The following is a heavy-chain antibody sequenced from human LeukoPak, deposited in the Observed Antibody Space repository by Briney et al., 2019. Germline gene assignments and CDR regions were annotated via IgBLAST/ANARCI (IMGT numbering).Heavy chain of an antibody. J-gene: IGHJ3*01. V-gene: IGHV6-1*01. Sequence: SQTLSLTCAISGDSVSSNSATWNWIRQSPSRGLEWLGRTYYRSKWYNDYAISVESRIIISPDTSKNQLSLQLNSVTPEDTAVYYCTRGTTRMLDVWGQGTMVAVSS. D-gene: IGHD3-16*01. CDR2: TYYRSKWYN. CDR1: GDSVSSNSAT. CDR3: TRGTTRMLDV.